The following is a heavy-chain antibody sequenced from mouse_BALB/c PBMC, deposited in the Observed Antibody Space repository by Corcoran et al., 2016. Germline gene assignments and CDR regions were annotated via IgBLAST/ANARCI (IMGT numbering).Heavy chain of an antibody. CDR1: GFNIKDPY. J-gene: IGHJ3*01. CDR3: ARSMVTAY. Sequence: EVQLQQSGAELVKPGASVKLSCTASGFNIKDPYMHWVKQRPEQGLEWIGRIDPANGNTKYDPKFQGKATITADTSSNTAYLQLSSLTSEDTAVYYCARSMVTAYWGQGTLVTVSA. D-gene: IGHD2-1*01. V-gene: IGHV14-3*02. CDR2: IDPANGNT.